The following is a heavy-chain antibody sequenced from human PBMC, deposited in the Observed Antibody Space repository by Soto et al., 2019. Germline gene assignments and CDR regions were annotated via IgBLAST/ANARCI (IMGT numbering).Heavy chain of an antibody. CDR3: AKDQYYYRSGSYYPFDY. CDR1: GFTFSSYG. Sequence: QVQLVESGGGVVQPGRSLRLSCAASGFTFSSYGMHWVRQAPGKGLEWVAVISYDGSNKYYADSVKGRFTISRDNSKNTLYLQMNSLRAEDTAVYYCAKDQYYYRSGSYYPFDYWGQGTLVTVSS. V-gene: IGHV3-30*18. CDR2: ISYDGSNK. D-gene: IGHD3-10*01. J-gene: IGHJ4*02.